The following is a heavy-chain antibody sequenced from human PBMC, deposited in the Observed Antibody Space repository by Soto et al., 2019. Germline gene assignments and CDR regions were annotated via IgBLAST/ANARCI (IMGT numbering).Heavy chain of an antibody. D-gene: IGHD3-3*01. CDR2: ISYDGSNK. V-gene: IGHV3-30-3*01. CDR1: GFTFSSYA. Sequence: QVQLVESGGGVVQPGRSLRLSCAASGFTFSSYAMHWVRQAPGKGLEWVAVISYDGSNKYYADSVKGRFTISRDNSKNTLYLQMNSLRAEDTAVYYCARDMRITIFGVVIDGHNIDYWGQGTLVTVSS. J-gene: IGHJ4*02. CDR3: ARDMRITIFGVVIDGHNIDY.